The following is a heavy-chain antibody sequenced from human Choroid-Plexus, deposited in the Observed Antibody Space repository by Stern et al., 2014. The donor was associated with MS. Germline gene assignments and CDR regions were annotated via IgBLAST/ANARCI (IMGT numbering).Heavy chain of an antibody. D-gene: IGHD2/OR15-2a*01. V-gene: IGHV3-30*18. Sequence: VQLVQSGGGVVQPGRPLRLSCVASGFTFGSCAMHWVRQAPGKVLEWVAGASYDGSNKYYADSVKGRFTISRDNSQNTLYMQMSSLRPEDTAVYYCAKDRQYLTYFFDHWGQGSLVTVSS. CDR1: GFTFGSCA. J-gene: IGHJ5*02. CDR2: ASYDGSNK. CDR3: AKDRQYLTYFFDH.